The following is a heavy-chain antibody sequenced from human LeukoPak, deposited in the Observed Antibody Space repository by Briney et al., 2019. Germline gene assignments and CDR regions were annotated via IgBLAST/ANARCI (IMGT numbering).Heavy chain of an antibody. J-gene: IGHJ6*02. CDR3: ARARGYCSGGSCFRDYYYYYGMDV. CDR1: GFTFSSYW. D-gene: IGHD2-15*01. CDR2: IKQDGSEK. Sequence: GGSLRLSCAASGFTFSSYWMSWVRQAPGKGLEWVANIKQDGSEKYYVDSVKGRFTISRDNAKNSLYLQMNSLRAEDTAVYYCARARGYCSGGSCFRDYYYYYGMDVWGQGTTVTVSS. V-gene: IGHV3-7*01.